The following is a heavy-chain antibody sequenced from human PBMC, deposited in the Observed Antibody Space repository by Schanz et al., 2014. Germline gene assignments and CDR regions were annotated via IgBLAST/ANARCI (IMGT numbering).Heavy chain of an antibody. CDR1: GFNFITFA. V-gene: IGHV3-23*04. CDR2: LYINAGST. CDR3: ARDEGRDGYNLAFDV. D-gene: IGHD2-21*01. J-gene: IGHJ3*01. Sequence: EVQLVESGGGLVQPGGSLRLSCAASGFNFITFAMSWARQAPGKGLEWISSLYINAGSTRYADSVKGRFFISRDSSKNTLFLQMNSLRADDTAIYFCARDEGRDGYNLAFDVWGQGTLVTVSS.